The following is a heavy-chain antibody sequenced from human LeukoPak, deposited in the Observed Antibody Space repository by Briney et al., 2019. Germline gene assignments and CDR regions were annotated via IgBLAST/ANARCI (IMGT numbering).Heavy chain of an antibody. J-gene: IGHJ4*02. D-gene: IGHD6-13*01. Sequence: DPSETLSLTCTVSGGSISNYWSWIRQPPGKGLEWIGYIYHSGSTDYNPSIKSRVTISVDTSKSQFSLKLTSVTAADTAVYYCAREKRAAGPFDYWGQGTLVTVSS. V-gene: IGHV4-59*12. CDR1: GGSISNY. CDR3: AREKRAAGPFDY. CDR2: IYHSGST.